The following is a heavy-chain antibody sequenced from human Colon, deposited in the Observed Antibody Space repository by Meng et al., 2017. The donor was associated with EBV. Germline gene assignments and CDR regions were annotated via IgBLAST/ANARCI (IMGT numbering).Heavy chain of an antibody. D-gene: IGHD3-10*01. CDR3: ALNHYVSGSYYQFGY. Sequence: QITLKESGPTLVKPTHTLTLTCTFSGFSLSTSGVGVGWIRQPPGKALEWLALIYWDDDKRYRPSLKSRLTITKDTSKNEVVLTMTNMDPVDTATYFCALNHYVSGSYYQFGYWGQGTLVTVSS. V-gene: IGHV2-5*02. CDR1: GFSLSTSGVG. J-gene: IGHJ4*02. CDR2: IYWDDDK.